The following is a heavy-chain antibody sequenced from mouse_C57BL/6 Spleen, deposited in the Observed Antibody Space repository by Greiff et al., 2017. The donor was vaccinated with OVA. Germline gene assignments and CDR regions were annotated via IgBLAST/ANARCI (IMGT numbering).Heavy chain of an antibody. V-gene: IGHV1-18*01. CDR2: INPNNGGT. J-gene: IGHJ1*03. CDR1: GYTFTDYN. Sequence: EVQLQQSGPELVKPGASVKIPCKASGYTFTDYNMDWVKQSHGKSLEWIGDINPNNGGTIYNQKFKGKATLTVDKSSSTAYMELRSLTSEDTAVYYCAIDGDTVSPFDVWGTGTTGTVSS. CDR3: AIDGDTVSPFDV. D-gene: IGHD2-13*01.